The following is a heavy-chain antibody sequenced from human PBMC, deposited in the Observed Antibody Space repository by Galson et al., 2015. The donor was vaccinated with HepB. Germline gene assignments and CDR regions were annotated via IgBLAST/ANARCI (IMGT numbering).Heavy chain of an antibody. Sequence: SLRLSCAASGFTFSSYSMNWVRQAPGKGLEWVSYISSSSSTIYYADSVKGRFTISRDNAKNSLYLQMNSLRAEDTAVYYCAREEDSGSYGCFDYWGQGTLVTVSS. V-gene: IGHV3-48*01. D-gene: IGHD1-26*01. J-gene: IGHJ4*02. CDR1: GFTFSSYS. CDR3: AREEDSGSYGCFDY. CDR2: ISSSSSTI.